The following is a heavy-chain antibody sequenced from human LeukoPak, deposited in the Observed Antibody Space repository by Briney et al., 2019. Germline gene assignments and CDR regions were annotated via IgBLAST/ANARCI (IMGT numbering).Heavy chain of an antibody. CDR2: IYSGYNT. CDR3: ARDGGSGTSTGYNGYYYYGMDV. D-gene: IGHD3-9*01. V-gene: IGHV3-66*01. Sequence: GGSLRLSCAASGFTVSNTCMSWVRQAPGKGLEGVSFIYSGYNTYYADSVKGRFTISRDSSKNTVHLQMNSLRAEDTAVYYCARDGGSGTSTGYNGYYYYGMDVWGQGTTVTVSS. CDR1: GFTVSNTC. J-gene: IGHJ6*02.